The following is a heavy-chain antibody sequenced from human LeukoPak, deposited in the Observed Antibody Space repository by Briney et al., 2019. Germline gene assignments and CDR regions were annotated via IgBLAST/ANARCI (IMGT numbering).Heavy chain of an antibody. J-gene: IGHJ3*02. D-gene: IGHD1-26*01. V-gene: IGHV3-23*01. CDR2: ISGSGGNT. Sequence: GGSLRLSCAASGFTSSSYAMSWVRQAPGKGLEWVSAISGSGGNTYYAASVKGRFTISRDNSKNTLYLQMNSLRAEDSAAYYCAKLRSGTTGNVEIWGQGTMVTVSS. CDR3: AKLRSGTTGNVEI. CDR1: GFTSSSYA.